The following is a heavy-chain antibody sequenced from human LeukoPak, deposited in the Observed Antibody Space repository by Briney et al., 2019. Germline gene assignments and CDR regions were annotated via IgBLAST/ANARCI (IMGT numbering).Heavy chain of an antibody. CDR3: ASKYYSSSFTDAFDI. J-gene: IGHJ3*02. CDR1: GYTFTSYA. Sequence: ASVKVSCKASGYTFTSYAMNWVRQAPGQGLEWMGWINTNTGNPTYAQGFTGRFVFSLDTSVSTAYQQISSLKAEDTAVYYCASKYYSSSFTDAFDIWGQGTMVTVSS. V-gene: IGHV7-4-1*02. CDR2: INTNTGNP. D-gene: IGHD6-13*01.